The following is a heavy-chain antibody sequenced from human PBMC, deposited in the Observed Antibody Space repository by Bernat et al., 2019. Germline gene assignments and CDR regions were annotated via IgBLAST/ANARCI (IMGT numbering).Heavy chain of an antibody. CDR1: GFTFSSYG. Sequence: QVQLVESGGGVVQPGRSLRLSCAASGFTFSSYGMHWVRQAPGKGLEWVAVIPHDGSNKYYGDSVKGRFSISRDNSKNTLNLQMNSLRAEDTAVYYCAKVHHCNGGSCDDWYFDLWGRGTLVTVSS. CDR2: IPHDGSNK. V-gene: IGHV3-30*18. J-gene: IGHJ2*01. D-gene: IGHD2-15*01. CDR3: AKVHHCNGGSCDDWYFDL.